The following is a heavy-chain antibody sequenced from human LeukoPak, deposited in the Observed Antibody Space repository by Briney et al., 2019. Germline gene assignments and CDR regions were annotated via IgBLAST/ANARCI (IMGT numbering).Heavy chain of an antibody. CDR1: GDSISSGAYS. CDR3: ARELWFANAPGSWLDP. D-gene: IGHD3-10*01. J-gene: IGHJ5*02. CDR2: IFHTGST. V-gene: IGHV4-30-2*01. Sequence: PSETLSLTCVVSGDSISSGAYSWSWIRQPPGKGLEWIVYIFHTGSTFYNPSLKSRVTISVDNSKNQFSLRLSSVTAADTAVYYCARELWFANAPGSWLDPWGQGTLVIVSS.